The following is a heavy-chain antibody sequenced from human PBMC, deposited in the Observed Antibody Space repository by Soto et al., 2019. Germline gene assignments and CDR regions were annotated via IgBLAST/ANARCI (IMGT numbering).Heavy chain of an antibody. D-gene: IGHD3-22*01. V-gene: IGHV1-69*13. CDR3: ARVEYYDSSGYYRYGRFDY. J-gene: IGHJ4*02. Sequence: SVKVSCKASVGTFSSYAISWVRQAPGQGLEWMGGIIPIFGTANYAQKFQGRVTITADESTSTAYMELSSLRSEDTAVYYCARVEYYDSSGYYRYGRFDYWGQGNLVTVSS. CDR2: IIPIFGTA. CDR1: VGTFSSYA.